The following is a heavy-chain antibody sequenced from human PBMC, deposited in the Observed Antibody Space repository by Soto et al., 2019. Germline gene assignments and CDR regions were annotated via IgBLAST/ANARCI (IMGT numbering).Heavy chain of an antibody. Sequence: QVTLKESGPVLVNPTETLTLTCTVSGFSLSNARMGVSWIRQPPGKALEWLAHIFSNDEKSYSTSLKSRLTISKDTSKSQVVLTMTNMDPVDTATYYCARILPGVTIFGVAEVAFDIWGQGTMVTVSS. CDR3: ARILPGVTIFGVAEVAFDI. CDR1: GFSLSNARMG. D-gene: IGHD3-3*01. CDR2: IFSNDEK. V-gene: IGHV2-26*01. J-gene: IGHJ3*02.